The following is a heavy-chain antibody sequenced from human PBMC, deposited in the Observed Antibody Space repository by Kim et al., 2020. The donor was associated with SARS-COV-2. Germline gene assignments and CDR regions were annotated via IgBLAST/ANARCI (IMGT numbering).Heavy chain of an antibody. V-gene: IGHV4-31*03. J-gene: IGHJ4*02. Sequence: SETLSLTCTVSGGSISSGGYYWSWIRQHPGKGLEWIGYIYYSGSTYYNPSLKSRVTISVDTSKNQFSLKLSSVTAADTAVYYCARAGSAYYYDSSGLTWGQGTLVTVSS. CDR2: IYYSGST. D-gene: IGHD3-22*01. CDR3: ARAGSAYYYDSSGLT. CDR1: GGSISSGGYY.